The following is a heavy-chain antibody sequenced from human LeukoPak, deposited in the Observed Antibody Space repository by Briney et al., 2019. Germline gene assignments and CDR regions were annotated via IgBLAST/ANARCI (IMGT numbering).Heavy chain of an antibody. CDR1: RFIFSSSL. Sequence: GGSLRLSCSASRFIFSSSLMFWVRQAPGKRLEYVAAISGNGASTYHSDTVYGRFTISRDNSKNTLYLQMTSLRPEDTALYYCVKDNGQGGFDYWGQGTLVTVSS. J-gene: IGHJ4*02. D-gene: IGHD2-8*01. CDR2: ISGNGAST. CDR3: VKDNGQGGFDY. V-gene: IGHV3-64D*09.